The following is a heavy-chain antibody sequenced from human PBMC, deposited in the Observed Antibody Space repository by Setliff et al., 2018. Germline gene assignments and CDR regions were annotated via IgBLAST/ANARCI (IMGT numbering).Heavy chain of an antibody. Sequence: PSETLSLTCSVYGESFSNNYWSWIRQTPGKGLEWVGSVSFSGSAYFSPSLKSRVTMSLDTSKNQFSLRVKSVTAADTALYSCARDPGFRSGTWALDNWGQGTLVTVSS. D-gene: IGHD3-16*01. V-gene: IGHV4-39*07. CDR3: ARDPGFRSGTWALDN. CDR2: VSFSGSA. J-gene: IGHJ4*02. CDR1: GESFSNNY.